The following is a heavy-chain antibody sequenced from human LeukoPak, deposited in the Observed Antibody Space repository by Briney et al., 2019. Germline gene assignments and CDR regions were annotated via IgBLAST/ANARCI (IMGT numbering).Heavy chain of an antibody. V-gene: IGHV1-18*04. Sequence: ASVKVSCKASGYTFTGYYMHWVRQAPGQGLEWMGWISAYNGNTNYAQKLQGRVTMTTDTSTSTAYMELRSLRSDDTAVYYCARSTITIFGMVITPFDYWGQGTLVTVSS. J-gene: IGHJ4*02. CDR3: ARSTITIFGMVITPFDY. CDR2: ISAYNGNT. CDR1: GYTFTGYY. D-gene: IGHD3-3*01.